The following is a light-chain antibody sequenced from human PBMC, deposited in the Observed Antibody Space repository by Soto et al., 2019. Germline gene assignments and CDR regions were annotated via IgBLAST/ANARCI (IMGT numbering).Light chain of an antibody. CDR1: EGVGSS. CDR3: QHYTNWPWT. V-gene: IGKV3-15*01. CDR2: GAS. J-gene: IGKJ1*01. Sequence: EIVMTQSPATLSVSPGERATLSCRASEGVGSSLSWYQQKPGQAPRVIIYGASTTAPGIPARFSGSGSGTQFTLTISSLQSEDFAVYYCQHYTNWPWTFGQGTKVDI.